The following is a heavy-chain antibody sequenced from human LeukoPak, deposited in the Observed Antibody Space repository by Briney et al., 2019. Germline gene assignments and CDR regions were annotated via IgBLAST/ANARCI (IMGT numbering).Heavy chain of an antibody. V-gene: IGHV1-69*06. CDR1: GGTFSSYA. CDR3: ARAPGRRSYHYYYMDV. Sequence: SVKVSCKASGGTFSSYAISWVRQAPGQGLEWMGGIIPIFGTANYAQKFQGRVTITADKSTSTAYMELSSLRSEDTAVYYCARAPGRRSYHYYYMDVWGKGTAVTISS. J-gene: IGHJ6*03. D-gene: IGHD2-15*01. CDR2: IIPIFGTA.